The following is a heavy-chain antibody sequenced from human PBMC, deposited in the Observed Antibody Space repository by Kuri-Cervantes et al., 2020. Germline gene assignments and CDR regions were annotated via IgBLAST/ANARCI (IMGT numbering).Heavy chain of an antibody. Sequence: SETLSLTCTVSGGSISSSSYYWGWIRQAPGKGLEWIGSIYYSGSTYYNPSLKSRVTISVDTSKNQFSLKLSSVTAADTAVYYCAKDSYGGIHPDAFDIWGQGTMVTVSS. D-gene: IGHD4-23*01. CDR1: GGSISSSSYY. CDR3: AKDSYGGIHPDAFDI. V-gene: IGHV4-39*02. CDR2: IYYSGST. J-gene: IGHJ3*02.